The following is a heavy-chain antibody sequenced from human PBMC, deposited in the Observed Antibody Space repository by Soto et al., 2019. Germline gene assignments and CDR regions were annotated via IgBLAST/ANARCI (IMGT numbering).Heavy chain of an antibody. J-gene: IGHJ4*02. CDR2: ISWDGGST. CDR3: ATSQYSSSWYYFDY. Sequence: GGSLRLSCAASGFTFDDYTMHWVRQAPGKGLEWVSLISWDGGSTYYADSVKGRFTISRDNSKNSLYLQMNSLRTEDTALYYCATSQYSSSWYYFDYWGQGTLVTVSS. V-gene: IGHV3-43*01. D-gene: IGHD6-13*01. CDR1: GFTFDDYT.